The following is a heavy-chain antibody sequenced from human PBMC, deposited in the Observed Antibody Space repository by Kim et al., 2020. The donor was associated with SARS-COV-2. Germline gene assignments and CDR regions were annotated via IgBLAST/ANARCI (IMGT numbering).Heavy chain of an antibody. CDR3: AKDGYITMDDYGMDV. Sequence: DSEEGLFTISRDNSKNTLYLQMNSLRAEDTAVYYCAKDGYITMDDYGMDVWGQGTTVTVSS. J-gene: IGHJ6*02. V-gene: IGHV3-30*02. D-gene: IGHD3-10*01.